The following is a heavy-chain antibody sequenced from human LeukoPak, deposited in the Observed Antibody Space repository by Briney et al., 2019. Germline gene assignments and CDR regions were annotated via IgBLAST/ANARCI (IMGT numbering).Heavy chain of an antibody. D-gene: IGHD3-3*01. CDR3: ARVRAIFGVVTPGDAFDI. Sequence: SETLSLTCTLSGGSISSYYWSWIRQPPGKGLEGIGYIYYSGSTNYNPSLKSRVTISVATSKNQFSLKLSSVTAADTAVYYCARVRAIFGVVTPGDAFDIWGQGTMVTVSS. V-gene: IGHV4-59*01. CDR2: IYYSGST. J-gene: IGHJ3*02. CDR1: GGSISSYY.